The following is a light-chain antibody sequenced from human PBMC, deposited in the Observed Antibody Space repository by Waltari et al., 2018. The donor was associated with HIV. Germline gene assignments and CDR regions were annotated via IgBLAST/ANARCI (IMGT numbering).Light chain of an antibody. CDR3: QQYYTTPYT. CDR2: WAS. V-gene: IGKV4-1*01. CDR1: QSFLYSIKNKNY. J-gene: IGKJ2*01. Sequence: DIVMTQSPDSLAVSLGERATINCKSSQSFLYSIKNKNYLEWYQQKPGQPPNRLLYWASPREAGVPDRFSGGGSGTDFPLTSSSLQAEDVAVYYCQQYYTTPYTFGQGTKLEIK.